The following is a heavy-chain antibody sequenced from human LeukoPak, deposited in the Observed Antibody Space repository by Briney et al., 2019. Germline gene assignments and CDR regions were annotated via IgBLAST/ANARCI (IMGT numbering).Heavy chain of an antibody. D-gene: IGHD5-18*01. CDR3: ASGYSYGYVRLDY. CDR2: IIPIFGTA. V-gene: IGHV1-69*06. CDR1: GFTFSSYA. Sequence: GGSLRLSCAASGFTFSSYAISWVRQAPGQGLEWMGGIIPIFGTANYAQKFQGRVTITADKSTSTAYMELSSLRSEDTAVYYCASGYSYGYVRLDYWGQGTLVTVSS. J-gene: IGHJ4*02.